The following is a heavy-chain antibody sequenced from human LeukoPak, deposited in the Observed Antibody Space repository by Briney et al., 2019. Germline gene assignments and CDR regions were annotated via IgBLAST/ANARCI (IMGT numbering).Heavy chain of an antibody. CDR1: GFTFSSYW. CDR2: ISSSSSYI. CDR3: ASLSPEPRREINY. V-gene: IGHV3-21*01. D-gene: IGHD3-16*02. Sequence: PGGSLRLSCAASGFTFSSYWMSWVRQAPGKGLEWVSSISSSSSYIYYADSVKGRFTISRDNAKNSLYLQMNSLRAEDTAVYYCASLSPEPRREINYWGQGTLVTVSS. J-gene: IGHJ4*02.